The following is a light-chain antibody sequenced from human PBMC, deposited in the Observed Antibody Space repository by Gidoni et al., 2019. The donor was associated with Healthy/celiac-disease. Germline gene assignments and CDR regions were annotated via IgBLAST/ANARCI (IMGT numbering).Light chain of an antibody. Sequence: SYVLTQPPSLSVAPGKTARITCGGNNIGSKSVHWYQQKPGQAPVLVIYYDSDRPSGIPERFSGSNSGNTATLTISRVEAGDEADYYCQVWDSSSDPLFGGGTKLTVL. V-gene: IGLV3-21*04. CDR1: NIGSKS. J-gene: IGLJ2*01. CDR3: QVWDSSSDPL. CDR2: YDS.